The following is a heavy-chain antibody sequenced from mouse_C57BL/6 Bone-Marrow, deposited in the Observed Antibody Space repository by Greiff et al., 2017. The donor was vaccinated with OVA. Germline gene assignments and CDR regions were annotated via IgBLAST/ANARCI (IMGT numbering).Heavy chain of an antibody. CDR2: IDPETGGT. D-gene: IGHD2-5*01. J-gene: IGHJ4*01. CDR3: TRGYSNYYAMDY. V-gene: IGHV1-15*01. Sequence: QVHVKPSWAELVRPGASVTLSCKASGYTFTDYEMHWVKQTPVHGLEWIGAIDPETGGTAYNQKFKGKAILTADKSSSTAYMELSSLTSEDSAVYYCTRGYSNYYAMDYWGQGTSVTVSS. CDR1: GYTFTDYE.